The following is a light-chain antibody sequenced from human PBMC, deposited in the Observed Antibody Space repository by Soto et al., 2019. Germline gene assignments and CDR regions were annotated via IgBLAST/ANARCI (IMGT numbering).Light chain of an antibody. V-gene: IGKV1-5*03. CDR3: QQYNSYPT. J-gene: IGKJ5*01. CDR1: QTIDSW. CDR2: KAS. Sequence: DIQMTQSPSTLSASVGDRVTITCRASQTIDSWLAWYQQRPGKPPNLLIYKASTLASGVPSRFSGSGSGTEFTLTISSLQPDDFATYYCQQYNSYPTFGQGTRLEIK.